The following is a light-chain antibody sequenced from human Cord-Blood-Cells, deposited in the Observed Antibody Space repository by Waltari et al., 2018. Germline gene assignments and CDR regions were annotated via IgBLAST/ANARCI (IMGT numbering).Light chain of an antibody. CDR2: EGS. Sequence: QSALTQPASVSGSPGQSITISCTGTSSDVGSYNLVSWYQQHPGKAPKLLIYEGSKRPSGVSNRFSGSKSGNTACLTSSGLQAEDEADYYCCSYAGSVVFGGGTKLTVL. V-gene: IGLV2-23*01. CDR1: SSDVGSYNL. CDR3: CSYAGSVV. J-gene: IGLJ2*01.